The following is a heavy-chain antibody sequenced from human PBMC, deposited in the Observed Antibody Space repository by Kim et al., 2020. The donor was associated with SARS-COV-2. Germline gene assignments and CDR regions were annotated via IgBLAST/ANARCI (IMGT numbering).Heavy chain of an antibody. Sequence: ASVKVSCKASGYTFTGYYMHWVRQAPGQGLEWMGWINPNSGGTNYAQKFQGRVTMTRDTSISTAYMELSRLRSDDTAVYYCARDLGSTGIYYYDSSGEPYWGQGTLVTVSS. CDR2: INPNSGGT. D-gene: IGHD3-22*01. V-gene: IGHV1-2*02. J-gene: IGHJ4*02. CDR3: ARDLGSTGIYYYDSSGEPY. CDR1: GYTFTGYY.